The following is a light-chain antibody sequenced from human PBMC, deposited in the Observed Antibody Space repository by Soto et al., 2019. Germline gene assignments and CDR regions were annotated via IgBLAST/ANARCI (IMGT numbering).Light chain of an antibody. CDR1: SSDVGGYNY. CDR3: SSFTDTNTPFV. J-gene: IGLJ1*01. V-gene: IGLV2-14*01. CDR2: EVS. Sequence: QSVLTQPASVSGSPGQSITISCTGTSSDVGGYNYVSWSQQHPGKAPKLMIYEVSNRPSGVSNRFSGSKSGNTASLTISGLQAEDEADYYCSSFTDTNTPFVFGSGTKVTVL.